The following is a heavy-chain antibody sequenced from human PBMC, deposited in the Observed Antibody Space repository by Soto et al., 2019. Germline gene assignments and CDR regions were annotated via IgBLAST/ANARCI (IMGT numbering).Heavy chain of an antibody. CDR2: ISYHGSKK. CDR3: ARERRLLLSNYYSGRAV. Sequence: GRSLRLSCAASGFTFSTYAMHWVRQAPGKGLEWVALISYHGSKKYHADSVKGRFIISRDNSKNTLYLKMNSLRAEDTAVYYCARERRLLLSNYYSGRAVWGQGTTVTVSS. CDR1: GFTFSTYA. D-gene: IGHD2-15*01. V-gene: IGHV3-30*14. J-gene: IGHJ6*02.